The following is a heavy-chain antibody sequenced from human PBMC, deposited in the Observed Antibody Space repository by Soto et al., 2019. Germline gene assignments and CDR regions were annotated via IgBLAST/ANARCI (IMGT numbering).Heavy chain of an antibody. V-gene: IGHV3-30-3*01. Sequence: GVSLRLSCAASGFTFSSYAMHWVRQAPGKGLEWVAVISYDGSNKYYADSVKGRFTISRDNSKNTLYLQMISLRAEDTAIYSCAKDSQWPIISPSNDYWGHGTLVTVSS. CDR2: ISYDGSNK. D-gene: IGHD6-19*01. CDR3: AKDSQWPIISPSNDY. CDR1: GFTFSSYA. J-gene: IGHJ4*01.